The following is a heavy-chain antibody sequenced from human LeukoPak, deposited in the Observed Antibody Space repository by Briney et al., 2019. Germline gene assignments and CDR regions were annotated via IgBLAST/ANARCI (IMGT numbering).Heavy chain of an antibody. J-gene: IGHJ5*02. CDR2: TYYRSKWYS. Sequence: SQTLSLTCAVSGDSPSSTNVAWNWIRQSPSRGLQWLGRTYYRSKWYSEYALSVKSRMTITPDTSKNHFSLQLTSVTPDDTAVYYCARDFRWFDPWGQGILVTVSS. V-gene: IGHV6-1*01. CDR3: ARDFRWFDP. CDR1: GDSPSSTNVA.